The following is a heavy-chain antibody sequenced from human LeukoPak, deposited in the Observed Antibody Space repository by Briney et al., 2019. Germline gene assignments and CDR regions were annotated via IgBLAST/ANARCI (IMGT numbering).Heavy chain of an antibody. Sequence: SVKVSCKASGGTFSSYAISWVRQAPGHGLEWMGRIIPIFGIANYAQKFQGRVTITADKSTSIAYMELSSLRSEDTAVYYCAREYSSSSFDYWGQGTLVTVSS. CDR1: GGTFSSYA. D-gene: IGHD6-6*01. J-gene: IGHJ4*02. CDR3: AREYSSSSFDY. CDR2: IIPIFGIA. V-gene: IGHV1-69*04.